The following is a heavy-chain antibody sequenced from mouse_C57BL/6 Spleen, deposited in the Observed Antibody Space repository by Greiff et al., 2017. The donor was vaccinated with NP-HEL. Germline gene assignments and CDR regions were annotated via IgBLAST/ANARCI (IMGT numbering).Heavy chain of an antibody. V-gene: IGHV5-4*01. CDR3: ARDRIYDGYSFDY. CDR2: ISDGGSYT. CDR1: GFTFSSYA. J-gene: IGHJ2*01. Sequence: DVMLVESGGGLVKPGGSLKLSCAASGFTFSSYAMSWVRQTPEKRLEWVATISDGGSYTYYPDNVKGRFTISRDNAKNNLYLQMSHLKSEDTAMYYCARDRIYDGYSFDYWGQGTTLTVSS. D-gene: IGHD2-3*01.